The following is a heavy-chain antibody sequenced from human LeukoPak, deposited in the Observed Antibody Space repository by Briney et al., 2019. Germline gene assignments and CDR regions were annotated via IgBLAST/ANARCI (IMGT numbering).Heavy chain of an antibody. Sequence: SETLSLTCAVYGGSSSGYYWSWIRQPPGKGLEWIGEINHSGSTNYNPSLKSRVTISVDTSKNQFSLKLSSVTAADTAVYYCARKYSGSYYHSDYFQHWGQGTLVTVSS. CDR1: GGSSSGYY. CDR2: INHSGST. J-gene: IGHJ1*01. D-gene: IGHD1-26*01. V-gene: IGHV4-34*01. CDR3: ARKYSGSYYHSDYFQH.